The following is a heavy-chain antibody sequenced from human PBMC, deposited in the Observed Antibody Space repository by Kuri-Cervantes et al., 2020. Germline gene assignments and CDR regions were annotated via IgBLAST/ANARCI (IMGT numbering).Heavy chain of an antibody. CDR2: ISAYSGNT. J-gene: IGHJ3*02. Sequence: ASVKVSCKASGYTFTSYGISWVRQAPGQGLEWMGWISAYSGNTNYAQKLQGRVTMTTDTSTSTAYMELRSLRSDDTAVYYCAVLRGYTYAFDIWGQGTMVTVSS. CDR3: AVLRGYTYAFDI. D-gene: IGHD5-18*01. CDR1: GYTFTSYG. V-gene: IGHV1-18*01.